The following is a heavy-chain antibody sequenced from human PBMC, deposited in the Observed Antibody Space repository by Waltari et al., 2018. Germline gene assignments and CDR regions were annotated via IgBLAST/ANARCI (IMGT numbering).Heavy chain of an antibody. J-gene: IGHJ6*02. V-gene: IGHV4-34*01. CDR1: GGSFSGYY. CDR3: ARVDGYCSSTSCYHHYYYYYGMDV. CDR2: INHSGST. Sequence: QVQLQQWGAGLLKPSDTLSLTCAVYGGSFSGYYWSWIRQPPGTGLEWTGEINHSGSTNYNPSLKSRVTISVDTSKNQFSLKLSSVTAADTAVYYCARVDGYCSSTSCYHHYYYYYGMDVWGQGTTVTVSS. D-gene: IGHD2-2*01.